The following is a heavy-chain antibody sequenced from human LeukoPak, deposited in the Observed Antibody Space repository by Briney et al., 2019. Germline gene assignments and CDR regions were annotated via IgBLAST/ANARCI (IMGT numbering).Heavy chain of an antibody. Sequence: GGSLRLSCAASGFTFSSYRMNWVRQAPGKGLDLLLFLNCSTSTIYYADSVKGRFTISRDNAKNSLYLQMNSLRDEDTAVYFCARDHNWGLDYWGQGTLVTVSS. D-gene: IGHD7-27*01. CDR3: ARDHNWGLDY. CDR1: GFTFSSYR. J-gene: IGHJ4*02. CDR2: LNCSTSTI. V-gene: IGHV3-48*02.